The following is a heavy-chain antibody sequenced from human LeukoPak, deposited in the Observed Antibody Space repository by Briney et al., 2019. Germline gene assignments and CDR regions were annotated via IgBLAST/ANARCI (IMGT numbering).Heavy chain of an antibody. Sequence: GASVKVSCKASGYTFTSYDINWVRQATGQGLEWMGWMNPNSGNTGYAQKFQGRVTITADESTSTAYMELSSLRSEDTAVYYCARTESIPNRITMVRGDPFYYYYGMGVWGQGTTVTVSS. CDR1: GYTFTSYD. CDR2: MNPNSGNT. V-gene: IGHV1-8*01. D-gene: IGHD3-10*01. CDR3: ARTESIPNRITMVRGDPFYYYYGMGV. J-gene: IGHJ6*02.